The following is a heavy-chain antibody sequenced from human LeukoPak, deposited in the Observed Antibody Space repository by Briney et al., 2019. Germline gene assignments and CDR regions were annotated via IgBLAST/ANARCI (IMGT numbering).Heavy chain of an antibody. Sequence: PSETLSLTCSVSGGSISGYYWSWVRQPPGKGLEWIGYIYTSGSTNYNPSLKSRVTISVDTSKNQFSLKLSSVTAADTAVYYCATTITIASWFDPWGQGTLVTVSS. D-gene: IGHD3-3*01. CDR3: ATTITIASWFDP. V-gene: IGHV4-4*09. CDR2: IYTSGST. J-gene: IGHJ5*02. CDR1: GGSISGYY.